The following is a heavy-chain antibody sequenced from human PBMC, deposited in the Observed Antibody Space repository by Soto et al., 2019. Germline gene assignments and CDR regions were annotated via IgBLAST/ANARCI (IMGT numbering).Heavy chain of an antibody. J-gene: IGHJ5*02. CDR3: ARQASYWHGGGGWFDP. CDR1: GFTFSAYD. CDR2: IGTLHDT. V-gene: IGHV3-13*01. Sequence: EVQLVESGGGLVQPGGSLRLSCAASGFTFSAYDMHWVRQPTGKGLEWVSAIGTLHDTYYPDSVKGRFTIPRENAKNSLYLQMNSLATVDTAVYYCARQASYWHGGGGWFDPWGQGTLVTVSS. D-gene: IGHD2-8*02.